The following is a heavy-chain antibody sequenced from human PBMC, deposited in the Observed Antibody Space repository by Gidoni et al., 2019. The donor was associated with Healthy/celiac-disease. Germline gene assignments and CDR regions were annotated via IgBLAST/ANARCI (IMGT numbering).Heavy chain of an antibody. J-gene: IGHJ4*02. CDR3: ARERVGATWFDY. CDR1: GGSISSGSYY. V-gene: IGHV4-61*02. D-gene: IGHD1-26*01. CDR2: IYTSGST. Sequence: QVQLQESGPGLVKTSQTLSLTCTVSGGSISSGSYYWSWIRQPAGKGLEWIGRIYTSGSTNYIPSLKSRVTISVDTSKNQFSLKLSSVTAADTAVYYCARERVGATWFDYWGQGTLVTVSS.